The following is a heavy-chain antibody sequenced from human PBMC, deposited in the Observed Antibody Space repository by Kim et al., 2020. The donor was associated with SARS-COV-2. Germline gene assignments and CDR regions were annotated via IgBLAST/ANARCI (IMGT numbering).Heavy chain of an antibody. CDR3: AHSARLLWFGEFDY. Sequence: SPSLKSRLTITKDTSKNQVVLTMTNMDPVDTATYYCAHSARLLWFGEFDYWGQGTLVTVSS. J-gene: IGHJ4*02. V-gene: IGHV2-5*01. D-gene: IGHD3-10*01.